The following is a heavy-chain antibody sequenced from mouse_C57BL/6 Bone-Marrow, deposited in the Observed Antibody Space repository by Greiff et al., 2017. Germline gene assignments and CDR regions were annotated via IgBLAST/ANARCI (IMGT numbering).Heavy chain of an antibody. V-gene: IGHV5-4*01. CDR2: ISDGGSYT. Sequence: EVHLVESGGGLVKPGGSLKLSCAASGFTFSSYAMSWVRQTPEKRLEWVATISDGGSYTYYPDNVKGRFTISRDNAKNNLYLQMSHLKSEDTAMYYCARGSPTMSTTDFDYWGQGTTLTVSS. CDR3: ARGSPTMSTTDFDY. CDR1: GFTFSSYA. J-gene: IGHJ2*01. D-gene: IGHD2-4*01.